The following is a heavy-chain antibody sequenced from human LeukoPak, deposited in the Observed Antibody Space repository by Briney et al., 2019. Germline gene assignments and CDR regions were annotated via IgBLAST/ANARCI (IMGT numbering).Heavy chain of an antibody. CDR3: ARDYYDSSGHFDY. J-gene: IGHJ4*02. CDR2: IYHSGST. Sequence: KPSETLSLTCTVSGGSISYYYWSWIRQAPGKGLEWIGSIYHSGSTYYNPSLKSRVTISVDTSKNQFSLKLSSVTAADTAVYYCARDYYDSSGHFDYWGQGTLVTVSS. V-gene: IGHV4-38-2*02. CDR1: GGSISYYY. D-gene: IGHD3-22*01.